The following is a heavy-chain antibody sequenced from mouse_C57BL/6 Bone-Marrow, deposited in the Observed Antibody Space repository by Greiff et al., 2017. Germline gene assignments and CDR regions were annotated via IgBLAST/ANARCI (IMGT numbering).Heavy chain of an antibody. CDR3: ARLREDGDWSYFDY. CDR2: INPSSGYT. Sequence: QVQPQQSGAELAKPGASVKLSCKASGYTFTSYWMHWVKQRPGQGLEWIGYINPSSGYTNYNQKFKDKATLTADTSSSTAYLQLSSLTYEDSAVYYCARLREDGDWSYFDYWGQGTTLTVSS. CDR1: GYTFTSYW. V-gene: IGHV1-7*01. J-gene: IGHJ2*01. D-gene: IGHD2-13*01.